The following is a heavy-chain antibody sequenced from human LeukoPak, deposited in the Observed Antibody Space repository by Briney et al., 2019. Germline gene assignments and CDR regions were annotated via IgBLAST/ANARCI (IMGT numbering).Heavy chain of an antibody. Sequence: GGSLRLSCAASGFTFDDYTMHWVRQAPGKGLEWVSLITWDGGSAFYADSVKGRFTISRDNSKNTLYLQMISLGVEDTAVYYCARDRGSYHTNIDYWGQGTLVTVSS. CDR3: ARDRGSYHTNIDY. CDR2: ITWDGGSA. J-gene: IGHJ4*02. D-gene: IGHD2-21*01. V-gene: IGHV3-43*01. CDR1: GFTFDDYT.